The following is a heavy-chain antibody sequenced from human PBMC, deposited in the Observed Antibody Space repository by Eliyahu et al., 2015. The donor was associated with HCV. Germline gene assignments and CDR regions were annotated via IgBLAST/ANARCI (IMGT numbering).Heavy chain of an antibody. CDR1: GFXFSDYY. CDR3: ARDGYCSSGTCSPTDYYYYGMDV. D-gene: IGHD2-2*03. CDR2: ISSGSSYI. V-gene: IGHV3-11*06. J-gene: IGHJ6*02. Sequence: QLVESGGTLVKPGGSLRLSCAASGFXFSDYYMXWIRXAPGKGLEWISYISSGSSYINYADSVRGRFTISRDNAKNSLYLQMNSLRVEDTAVYYCARDGYCSSGTCSPTDYYYYGMDVWGQGTTVTVSS.